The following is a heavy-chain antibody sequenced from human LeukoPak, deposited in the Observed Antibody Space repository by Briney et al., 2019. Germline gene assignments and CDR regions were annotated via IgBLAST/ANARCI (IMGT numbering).Heavy chain of an antibody. J-gene: IGHJ4*02. V-gene: IGHV3-21*01. CDR1: GFTFSSHT. D-gene: IGHD6-13*01. CDR2: ISSSSSYI. CDR3: ARSYSSSWDYFDY. Sequence: PGGSLRLSCAASGFTFSSHTMTWVRQTPGKGLEWVSSISSSSSYIYYADSVKGRFTISRDNAKNSLYLQMNSLRAEDTAVYYCARSYSSSWDYFDYWGQGTLVTVSS.